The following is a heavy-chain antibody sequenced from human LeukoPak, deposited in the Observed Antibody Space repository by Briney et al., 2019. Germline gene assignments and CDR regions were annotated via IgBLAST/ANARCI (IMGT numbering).Heavy chain of an antibody. Sequence: GGSLRLSCPASGFPFSSYAMHWVRQAPGKGLEWVAFIRYDGSNKYYADSVKGGFTISRDNSKNTLYLHMNSLRAEDTAVYYCAKDIDDSTWGGYFDYWGQGTLVTVSS. CDR3: AKDIDDSTWGGYFDY. CDR1: GFPFSSYA. V-gene: IGHV3-30*02. D-gene: IGHD3-22*01. J-gene: IGHJ4*02. CDR2: IRYDGSNK.